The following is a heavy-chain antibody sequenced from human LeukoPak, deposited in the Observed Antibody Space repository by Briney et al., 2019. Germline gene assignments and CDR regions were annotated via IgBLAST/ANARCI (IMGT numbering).Heavy chain of an antibody. CDR1: GDSVSSNSAA. D-gene: IGHD3-22*01. Sequence: SQTLSLTCAISGDSVSSNSAAWNWIRQSPSRGLEWLGRTYYRSKWYNDYAVSVKSRITINPDTSKNQFSLQLNSVTPEDTAVYYCAREGKDYDSSGYYLDASDIWGQGTMVTVSS. J-gene: IGHJ3*02. CDR2: TYYRSKWYN. CDR3: AREGKDYDSSGYYLDASDI. V-gene: IGHV6-1*01.